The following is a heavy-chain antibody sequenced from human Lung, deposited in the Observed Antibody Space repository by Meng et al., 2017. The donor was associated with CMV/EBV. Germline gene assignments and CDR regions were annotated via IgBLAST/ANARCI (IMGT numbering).Heavy chain of an antibody. CDR2: VTGGGGST. CDR3: AKGNAEYCSGARCYAFDY. Sequence: GGSLRLXCAASGFTFSSYAMTWVRQAPGKGLEWVSVVTGGGGSTYYADSVKGRFTISRDNSENALYLQMNSLRVEDTAIYYCAKGNAEYCSGARCYAFDYWGQGTLVXVSS. D-gene: IGHD2-2*01. J-gene: IGHJ4*02. CDR1: GFTFSSYA. V-gene: IGHV3-23*01.